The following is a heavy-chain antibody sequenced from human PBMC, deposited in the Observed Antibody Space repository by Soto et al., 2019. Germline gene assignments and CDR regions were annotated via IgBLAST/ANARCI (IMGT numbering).Heavy chain of an antibody. J-gene: IGHJ6*03. V-gene: IGHV4-34*01. CDR1: GGSFSGYD. CDR2: INHSGST. CDR3: ARVPTYYDFWSGPYYYYYMDV. Sequence: SETLALTCAVYGGSFSGYDGSWIRQPPGKGLEWIGEINHSGSTNYNPSLKSRVTISVDTSKNQFSLKLSSVTAADTAVYYCARVPTYYDFWSGPYYYYYMDVWGKGTTVTVSS. D-gene: IGHD3-3*01.